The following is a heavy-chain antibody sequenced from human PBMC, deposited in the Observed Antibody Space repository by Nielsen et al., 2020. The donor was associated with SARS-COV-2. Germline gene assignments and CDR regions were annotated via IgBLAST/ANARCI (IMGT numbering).Heavy chain of an antibody. CDR1: GYSLTASW. V-gene: IGHV5-10-1*01. CDR2: IDPSDSYT. Sequence: GESLKISCTGSGYSLTASWISWVRQMPGKALEWMGRIDPSDSYTNYSPSFQGHVTISADKSISTAYLQWSSLKASDTAMYYCASYVLLWFGESRGAFDIWGQGTMVTVSS. J-gene: IGHJ3*02. D-gene: IGHD3-10*01. CDR3: ASYVLLWFGESRGAFDI.